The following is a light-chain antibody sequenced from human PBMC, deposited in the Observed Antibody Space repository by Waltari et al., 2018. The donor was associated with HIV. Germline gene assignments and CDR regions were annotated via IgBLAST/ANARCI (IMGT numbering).Light chain of an antibody. Sequence: EIVLTQSPATLSLSPGERVTLSCRASQSVNRNLAWYQQKPGQAPRLLIYGASTRATAIPPRFSGRASETECTLTIGGLQSEDFAVYYCQQYSDWPWTFGQGTKVEIK. CDR1: QSVNRN. CDR3: QQYSDWPWT. J-gene: IGKJ1*01. V-gene: IGKV3-15*01. CDR2: GAS.